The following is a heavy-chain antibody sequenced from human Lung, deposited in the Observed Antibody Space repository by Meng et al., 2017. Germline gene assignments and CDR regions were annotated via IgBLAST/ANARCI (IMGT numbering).Heavy chain of an antibody. CDR2: ISIDGDRT. D-gene: IGHD1-1*01. V-gene: IGHV3-23*01. J-gene: IGHJ4*02. CDR3: AKEEVPNDY. Sequence: GESLKISCSVSGFTFINSAMSWVRQAPGKGLEWVSGISIDGDRTYYVDSVKGRFTISRDNSKNTVYLQMNSLRGEDTAVYFCAKEEVPNDYWGQGTLVTVPQ. CDR1: GFTFINSA.